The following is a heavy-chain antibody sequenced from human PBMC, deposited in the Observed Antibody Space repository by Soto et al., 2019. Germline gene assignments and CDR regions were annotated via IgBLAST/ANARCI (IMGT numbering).Heavy chain of an antibody. Sequence: ASVKVSCKASGYTFTSYDINWVRQATGQGLEWMGRMNPNSGNTGYAQKCQGRVTMTRNTSISTAYMELSSLRSEDTAVYYCARGSAVGYDFWSGSPSYYMDVWGKGTTVTV. J-gene: IGHJ6*03. CDR1: GYTFTSYD. CDR3: ARGSAVGYDFWSGSPSYYMDV. D-gene: IGHD3-3*01. CDR2: MNPNSGNT. V-gene: IGHV1-8*01.